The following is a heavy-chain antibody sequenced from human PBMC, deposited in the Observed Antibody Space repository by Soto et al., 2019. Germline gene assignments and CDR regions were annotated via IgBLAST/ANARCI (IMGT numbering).Heavy chain of an antibody. D-gene: IGHD2-2*02. Sequence: ASVKVSCKASGYTFTSYDINWVRQATGQGLEWMGWMNPNSGNTGYAQKFQDRVTMTRNTSISTAYMELSSLRSEDTAVYYCARGFERYCSSTSCYSHYYYYYMDVWGKGTTVTVSS. CDR1: GYTFTSYD. V-gene: IGHV1-8*01. CDR3: ARGFERYCSSTSCYSHYYYYYMDV. J-gene: IGHJ6*03. CDR2: MNPNSGNT.